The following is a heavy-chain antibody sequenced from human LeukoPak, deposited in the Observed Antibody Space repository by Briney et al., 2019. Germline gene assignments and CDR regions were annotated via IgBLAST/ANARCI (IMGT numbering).Heavy chain of an antibody. CDR3: ANPSAATRGY. J-gene: IGHJ4*02. CDR2: ISGSGGST. Sequence: QSGGSLRLSCAASGFTFSSYAMSRVRQAPGKGLEWVSAISGSGGSTYYADSVKGRFTISRDNSKNTLYLQMNSLRVEDTAVYYCANPSAATRGYWGQGTLVTVSS. V-gene: IGHV3-23*01. CDR1: GFTFSSYA. D-gene: IGHD2-15*01.